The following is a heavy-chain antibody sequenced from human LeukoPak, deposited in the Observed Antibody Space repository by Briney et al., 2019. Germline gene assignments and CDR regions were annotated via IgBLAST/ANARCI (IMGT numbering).Heavy chain of an antibody. J-gene: IGHJ4*02. D-gene: IGHD3-22*01. CDR1: GFTFSSYW. CDR2: IKKDGNEA. CDR3: MGGHGWLPEN. Sequence: AGGSLRLSCAASGFTFSSYWMSWVRQAPGKGLEWVAIIKKDGNEAFYVDSVKGRFTISRDNVENSLYLQMNSLRVEDTAVYYCMGGHGWLPENWGQGTLVTVSS. V-gene: IGHV3-7*01.